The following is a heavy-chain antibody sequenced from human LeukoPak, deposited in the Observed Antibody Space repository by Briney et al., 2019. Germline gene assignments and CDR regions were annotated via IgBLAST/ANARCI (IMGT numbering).Heavy chain of an antibody. V-gene: IGHV3-53*01. J-gene: IGHJ6*02. CDR2: IYSGGST. CDR3: ARDPSLPYCSGGSCYSHYYYYGMDV. CDR1: GFTVSSNY. Sequence: GGSLRLSCAASGFTVSSNYRSWVRQAPGKGLEWVSVIYSGGSTYYADSVKGRFTISRDNSKNTLYLQMNSLRAEDTAVYYCARDPSLPYCSGGSCYSHYYYYGMDVWGQGTTVTVSS. D-gene: IGHD2-15*01.